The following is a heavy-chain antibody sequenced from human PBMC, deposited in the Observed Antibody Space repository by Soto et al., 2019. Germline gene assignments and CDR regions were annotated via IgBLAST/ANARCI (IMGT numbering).Heavy chain of an antibody. CDR3: AGMEVEYRYDYLDY. Sequence: QVQLVQSGPEVKKPEASVKVSCKASGYTFDSFGFSWVRQAPGQGLEWMGRISVYNGHTKYAQKFQGRVIMTTDTSTRTAYMELRSLRSDDTAVYYCAGMEVEYRYDYLDYWGQGTVVTVSS. V-gene: IGHV1-18*01. D-gene: IGHD5-12*01. J-gene: IGHJ4*02. CDR1: GYTFDSFG. CDR2: ISVYNGHT.